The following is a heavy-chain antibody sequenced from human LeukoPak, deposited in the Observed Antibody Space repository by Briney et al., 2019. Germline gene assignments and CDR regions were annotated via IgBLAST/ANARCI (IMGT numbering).Heavy chain of an antibody. D-gene: IGHD3-10*01. CDR2: IYDSGNT. J-gene: IGHJ4*02. CDR1: GPFIKTYY. CDR3: ATRRGFELFFDL. V-gene: IGHV4-59*01. Sequence: KPSETLSLTCTVSGPFIKTYYWSWIRQVPGKGLEWIGHIYDSGNTNYNPSLKSRVTILADTSKSQFSLKLNSVTAADTAVYCATRRGFELFFDLWGQGTRVTVSS.